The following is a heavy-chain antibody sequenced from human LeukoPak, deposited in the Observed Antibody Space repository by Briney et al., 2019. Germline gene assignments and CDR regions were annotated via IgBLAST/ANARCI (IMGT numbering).Heavy chain of an antibody. J-gene: IGHJ4*02. CDR2: ISSSGSTI. CDR3: ARVSQETAADDY. D-gene: IGHD6-25*01. Sequence: GGSLRLSCAAPGFTFSDYYMSWLRQAPGKGLEWVSYISSSGSTIYYADSVKGRFTISRDNAENSLYLQMNSLRAEDTAVYYCARVSQETAADDYWGQGTLVTVSS. V-gene: IGHV3-11*01. CDR1: GFTFSDYY.